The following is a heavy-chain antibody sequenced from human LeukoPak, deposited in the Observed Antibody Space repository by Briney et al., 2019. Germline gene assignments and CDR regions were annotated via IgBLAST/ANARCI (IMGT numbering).Heavy chain of an antibody. CDR1: GFTFSSYS. V-gene: IGHV3-21*01. CDR3: ASAYCGGDCYTGWGDDI. CDR2: ISSSSSYI. D-gene: IGHD2-21*02. J-gene: IGHJ3*02. Sequence: GGSLRLSCAASGFTFSSYSMNWVRQATGKGLEWVSSISSSSSYIYYADSVKGRFTISRDNAKNSLYLQMNSLRAEDTAVYYCASAYCGGDCYTGWGDDIWGQGTMVTVSS.